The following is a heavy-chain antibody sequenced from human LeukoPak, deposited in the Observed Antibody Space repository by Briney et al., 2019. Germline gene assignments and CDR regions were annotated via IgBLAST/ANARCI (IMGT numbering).Heavy chain of an antibody. J-gene: IGHJ4*02. D-gene: IGHD6-13*01. Sequence: GGSLRLSCAASGFTFSSYSMNWVRQAPGKGLEWVSYISSSSSTIYYADSVKGRFTISRDNAKNSLYLQMSSLRDEDTAVYYCARGAAAPADYWGQGTLVTVSS. CDR3: ARGAAAPADY. V-gene: IGHV3-48*02. CDR2: ISSSSSTI. CDR1: GFTFSSYS.